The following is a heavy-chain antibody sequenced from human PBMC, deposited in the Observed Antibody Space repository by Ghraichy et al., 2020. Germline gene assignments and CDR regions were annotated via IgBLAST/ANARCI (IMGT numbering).Heavy chain of an antibody. CDR1: GFTFSSYA. D-gene: IGHD3-9*01. Sequence: GESLNISCAASGFTFSSYAMSWVRQAPGKGLEWVSAISGSGGSTYYADSVKGRFTISRDNSKNTLYLQMNSLRAEDTAVYYCAKEELERLVILRREWGISRINYYYYMDVWGKGTTVTVSS. J-gene: IGHJ6*03. CDR3: AKEELERLVILRREWGISRINYYYYMDV. CDR2: ISGSGGST. V-gene: IGHV3-23*01.